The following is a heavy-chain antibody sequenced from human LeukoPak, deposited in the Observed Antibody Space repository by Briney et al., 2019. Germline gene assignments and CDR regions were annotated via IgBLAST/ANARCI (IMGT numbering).Heavy chain of an antibody. CDR3: ARESSSGWYDWFDP. Sequence: ASVKVSCKASGYTFTSYGISWVRQAPGQGLEWMGWISSYNGNTNYAQKLQGRVTMTTATSTSTAYMELRSLRSDDTAVYYCARESSSGWYDWFDPWGQGTLVTVSS. J-gene: IGHJ5*02. D-gene: IGHD6-19*01. CDR1: GYTFTSYG. V-gene: IGHV1-18*04. CDR2: ISSYNGNT.